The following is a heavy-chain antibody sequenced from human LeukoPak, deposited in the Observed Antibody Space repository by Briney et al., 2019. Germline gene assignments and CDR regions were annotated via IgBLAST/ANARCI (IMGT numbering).Heavy chain of an antibody. J-gene: IGHJ5*02. CDR1: GFTFSSYG. CDR3: ARDAFSGYSYGYGP. Sequence: PGGSLRLSCAASGFTFSSYGMHWVRQAPGKGLEWVAVIWYDGSNKYYADSVKGRFTISRDNSKNTLYLQMNSLRAEGTAVYYCARDAFSGYSYGYGPWGQGTLVTVSS. D-gene: IGHD5-18*01. CDR2: IWYDGSNK. V-gene: IGHV3-33*01.